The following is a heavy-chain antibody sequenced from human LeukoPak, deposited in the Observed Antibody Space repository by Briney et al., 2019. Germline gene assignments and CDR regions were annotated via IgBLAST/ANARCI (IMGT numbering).Heavy chain of an antibody. CDR3: ARSMVRGVINY. J-gene: IGHJ4*02. CDR2: IYTSGST. Sequence: PSETLSLTCTDSGGSISSGSYYWSWIRQPAGKGLEWIGRIYTSGSTNYNPSLKSRVTISVDTSKNQFSLKLSSVTAADTAVYYCARSMVRGVINYWGQGTLVTVSS. V-gene: IGHV4-61*02. CDR1: GGSISSGSYY. D-gene: IGHD3-10*01.